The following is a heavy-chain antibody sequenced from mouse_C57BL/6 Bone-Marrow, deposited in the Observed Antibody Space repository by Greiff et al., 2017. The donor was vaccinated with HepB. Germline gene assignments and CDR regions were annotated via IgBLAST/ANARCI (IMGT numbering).Heavy chain of an antibody. J-gene: IGHJ4*01. D-gene: IGHD1-1*01. CDR1: GYTFTSYW. Sequence: QVQLKQPGAELVKPGASVKLSCKASGYTFTSYWMHWVKQRPGQGLEWIGMIHPNSGSTNYNEKFKSKATLTVDKSSSTAYMQLSSLTSEDSAVYYCARMELIYYYGSSTDYYAMDYWGQGTSVTVSS. V-gene: IGHV1-64*01. CDR3: ARMELIYYYGSSTDYYAMDY. CDR2: IHPNSGST.